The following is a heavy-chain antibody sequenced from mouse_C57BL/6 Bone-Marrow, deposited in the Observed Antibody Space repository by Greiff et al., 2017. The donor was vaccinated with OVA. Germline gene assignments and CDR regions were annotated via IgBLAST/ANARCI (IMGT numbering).Heavy chain of an antibody. D-gene: IGHD2-5*01. CDR3: ARNRAYYSNYVAY. CDR2: IWRGGST. Sequence: VQLQQSGPGLVQPSQSLSITCTVSGFSLTSYGVHWVRQSPGQGLEWLGAIWRGGSTDSNAAFISRLSISKDNSKSQVFFKMNSLQADDTAIYYCARNRAYYSNYVAYWGQGTLVTVSA. J-gene: IGHJ3*01. V-gene: IGHV2-2*01. CDR1: GFSLTSYG.